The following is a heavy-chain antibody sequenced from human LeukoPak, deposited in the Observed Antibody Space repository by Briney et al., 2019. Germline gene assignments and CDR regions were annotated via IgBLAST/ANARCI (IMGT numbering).Heavy chain of an antibody. Sequence: GGSLRLSCAASEFTFIRYEMNWVRQAPGKGLEWVSYISRTGSNTYYADSVKGRFTISRDNAKNSLYLKMSSLRAEETAVYYCARSTTINSVDYWGQGTLVTVSS. CDR2: ISRTGSNT. D-gene: IGHD1-26*01. J-gene: IGHJ4*02. V-gene: IGHV3-48*03. CDR1: EFTFIRYE. CDR3: ARSTTINSVDY.